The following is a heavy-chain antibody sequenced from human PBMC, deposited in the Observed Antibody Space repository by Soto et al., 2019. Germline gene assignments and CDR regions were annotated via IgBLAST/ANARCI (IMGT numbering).Heavy chain of an antibody. J-gene: IGHJ6*02. CDR3: ARDDYDSLYGMDV. CDR2: IYSGGST. CDR1: GFTVSSNY. Sequence: GGSVRLSCATSGFTVSSNYISWVRHAPGKGLEWVSVIYSGGSTYYADSVKGRFTISRDNSKNTLYLQMNSLRAEDTAVYYCARDDYDSLYGMDVWGQGTTVTVSS. D-gene: IGHD3-22*01. V-gene: IGHV3-53*01.